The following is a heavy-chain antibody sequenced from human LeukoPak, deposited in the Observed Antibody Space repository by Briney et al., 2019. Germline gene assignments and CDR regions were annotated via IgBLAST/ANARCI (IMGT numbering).Heavy chain of an antibody. J-gene: IGHJ6*02. CDR2: ISYDGSNK. CDR3: AKDNGEGSYYYGMDV. Sequence: GGSLRLSCAASGFTFSSYGMHWVRQAPGKGLEWVAVISYDGSNKYYADSVKGRFTISRDNSKNTLYLQMNSLRAEDTAVYYCAKDNGEGSYYYGMDVWGRGTTVTVSS. V-gene: IGHV3-30*18. CDR1: GFTFSSYG. D-gene: IGHD4-17*01.